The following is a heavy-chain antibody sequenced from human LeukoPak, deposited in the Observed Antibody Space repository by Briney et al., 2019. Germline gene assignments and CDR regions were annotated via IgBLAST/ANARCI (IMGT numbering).Heavy chain of an antibody. D-gene: IGHD1-14*01. CDR3: ARAFKTTLFVDY. CDR1: GGSISSGSYY. J-gene: IGHJ4*02. Sequence: SQTLSLTCTVSGGSISSGSYYWSWIRQPAGKGLEWIGRIYPSGSTNYNPSLKSRVTISIDTSKNQFSLKLSSVTAADTAVYYCARAFKTTLFVDYWGQGTLVTVSS. V-gene: IGHV4-61*02. CDR2: IYPSGST.